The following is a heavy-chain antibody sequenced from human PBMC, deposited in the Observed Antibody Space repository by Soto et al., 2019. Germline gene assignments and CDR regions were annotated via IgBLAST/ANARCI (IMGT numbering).Heavy chain of an antibody. CDR3: AREGGYSYGSPYYYYGMDV. CDR1: GGSISSGGYY. Sequence: SETLSLTCTVSGGSISSGGYYWSWIRQHPGKGLEWIGYIYYSGSTYYNPSLKSRVTISVDTSKNQFSLKLCSVTAADTAVYYCAREGGYSYGSPYYYYGMDVWGQGTTVTVSS. D-gene: IGHD5-18*01. CDR2: IYYSGST. V-gene: IGHV4-31*03. J-gene: IGHJ6*02.